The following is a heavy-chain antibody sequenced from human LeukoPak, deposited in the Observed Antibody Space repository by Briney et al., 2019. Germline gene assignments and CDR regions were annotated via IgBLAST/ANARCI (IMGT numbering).Heavy chain of an antibody. CDR3: ARVAESSGRPGDWFDP. V-gene: IGHV3-48*04. CDR1: GFTFGSYS. Sequence: GGSLRLSCAASGFTFGSYSMNWVRQAPGKGLEWVSYISSSSSTIYYADSVKGRFTISRDNAKNSLYLQMNSLRAEDTAVYYCARVAESSGRPGDWFDPWGQGTLVTVSS. J-gene: IGHJ5*02. D-gene: IGHD6-19*01. CDR2: ISSSSSTI.